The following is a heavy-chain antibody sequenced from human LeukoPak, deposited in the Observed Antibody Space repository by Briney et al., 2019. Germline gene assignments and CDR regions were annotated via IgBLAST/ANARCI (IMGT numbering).Heavy chain of an antibody. D-gene: IGHD3-22*01. Sequence: QAGGSLRLSCAASGFTFSNYWMSWVRQAPGKGLEWLANIKQDGSEIYYVDSVKGRFTISRDNGKNSLYLQINSLRADDTAVYYCARDQGSMIVVRTTNGFFDLWGRGTLVIFSS. CDR1: GFTFSNYW. CDR2: IKQDGSEI. V-gene: IGHV3-7*01. CDR3: ARDQGSMIVVRTTNGFFDL. J-gene: IGHJ2*01.